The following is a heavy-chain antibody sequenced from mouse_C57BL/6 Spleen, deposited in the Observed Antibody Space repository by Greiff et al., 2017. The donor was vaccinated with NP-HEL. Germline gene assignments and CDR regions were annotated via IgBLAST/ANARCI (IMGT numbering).Heavy chain of an antibody. CDR3: ARDGDGSFAY. J-gene: IGHJ3*01. V-gene: IGHV3-6*01. CDR1: GYSITSGYY. D-gene: IGHD2-3*01. Sequence: VQLQQSGPGLVKPSQSLSLTCSVTGYSITSGYYWNWIRQFPGNKLEWMGYISYDGSNNYNPSLKNRISITRDTSKNQFFLKLNSVTTEDTATYYCARDGDGSFAYWGQGTLVTVSA. CDR2: ISYDGSN.